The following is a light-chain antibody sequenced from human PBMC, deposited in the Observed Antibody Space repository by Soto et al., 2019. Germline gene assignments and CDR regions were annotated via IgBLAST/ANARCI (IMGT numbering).Light chain of an antibody. Sequence: DIQMTQSPSTLSASVGDRVTITCRASQSISSWLAWYQQKPGKAPKLLIYKASSLETGVPSRFSGSGSVTEFTLTISRLQPDYFATYYCQQYVSYSLSTFGQRTKLEIK. V-gene: IGKV1-5*03. CDR1: QSISSW. J-gene: IGKJ2*01. CDR2: KAS. CDR3: QQYVSYSLST.